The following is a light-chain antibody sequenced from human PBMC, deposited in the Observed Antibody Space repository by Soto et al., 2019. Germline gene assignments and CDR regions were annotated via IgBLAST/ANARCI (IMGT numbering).Light chain of an antibody. V-gene: IGKV1-8*01. J-gene: IGKJ3*01. CDR1: QGIGSY. Sequence: AIRITQSPSSFSASTGDRVTITCRVSQGIGSYLAWYQQKPGKAPKLLIYAASTLQSGVPSRFSGGGSGTDFTLTISRLQSEDFATYYCQQYYSYPLTFGPGTKVDIK. CDR3: QQYYSYPLT. CDR2: AAS.